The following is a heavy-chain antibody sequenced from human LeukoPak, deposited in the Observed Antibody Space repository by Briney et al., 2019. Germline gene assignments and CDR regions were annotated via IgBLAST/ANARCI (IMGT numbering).Heavy chain of an antibody. J-gene: IGHJ6*03. CDR2: IYYSGST. D-gene: IGHD5-12*01. Sequence: SETLSLTCTVSGGSISSSSYYWGWIRQPPGKGLEWIGSIYYSGSTYYNPSLKSRVTISVDTSKNQFSLKLSSVNAADTAVYYCARDVATGVPIDYYYYYMDVWGKGTTVTVSS. CDR1: GGSISSSSYY. CDR3: ARDVATGVPIDYYYYYMDV. V-gene: IGHV4-39*07.